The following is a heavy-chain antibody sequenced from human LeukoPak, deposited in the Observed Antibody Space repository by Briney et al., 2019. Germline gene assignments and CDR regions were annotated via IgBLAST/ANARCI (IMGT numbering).Heavy chain of an antibody. CDR1: GFTFSNYA. J-gene: IGHJ4*02. V-gene: IGHV3-23*01. Sequence: GGSLRLSCAASGFTFSNYAMSWVRQAPGKGLEWISAITGSGGNTYYADSVKGRFTISRDNSKNTVFLQMNSLRAEDTAVYYCAKWGDYDVLTGYYVSDYWGQGTLVTVSS. CDR3: AKWGDYDVLTGYYVSDY. D-gene: IGHD3-9*01. CDR2: ITGSGGNT.